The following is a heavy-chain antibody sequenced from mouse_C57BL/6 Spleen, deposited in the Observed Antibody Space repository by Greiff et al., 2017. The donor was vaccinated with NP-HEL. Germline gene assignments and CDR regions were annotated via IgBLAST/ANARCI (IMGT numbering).Heavy chain of an antibody. V-gene: IGHV1-64*01. CDR1: GYTFTSYW. D-gene: IGHD2-4*01. CDR2: IHPNSGST. Sequence: VQLKQPGAELVKPGASVKLSCKASGYTFTSYWMHWVKQRPGQGLEWIGMIHPNSGSTNYNEKFKSKATLTVDKSSSTAYMQLSSLTSEDSAVYYCALYDYDFDYWGQGTTLTVSS. J-gene: IGHJ2*01. CDR3: ALYDYDFDY.